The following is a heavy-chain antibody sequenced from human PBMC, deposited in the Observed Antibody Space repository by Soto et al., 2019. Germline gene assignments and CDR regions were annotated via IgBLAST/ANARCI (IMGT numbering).Heavy chain of an antibody. Sequence: QVQLVESGGGLVKPGGSLRLSCAASGFTLSDYYMTWIRQAPGKGLEWVSDISISGTTIHYADSVRGRFTISRDNAKNSLWLQMNALRAEDTAVYYCARFRGDGYYILWGQGTLVTVSS. CDR2: ISISGTTI. V-gene: IGHV3-11*01. CDR3: ARFRGDGYYIL. J-gene: IGHJ4*02. CDR1: GFTLSDYY. D-gene: IGHD3-22*01.